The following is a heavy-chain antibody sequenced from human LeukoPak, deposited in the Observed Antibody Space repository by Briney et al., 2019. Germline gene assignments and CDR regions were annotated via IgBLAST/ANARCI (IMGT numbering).Heavy chain of an antibody. CDR3: AREGSGYDY. V-gene: IGHV3-30-3*01. CDR1: GFSFSSFA. D-gene: IGHD6-25*01. Sequence: GGSLTLTCAASGFSFSSFALHWVRQAPGEGLEWVAIISNDGTNEHYADPVKGRFTTSTDNAKNSLYLQMNSSGAAATAVYYCAREGSGYDYGGQRTLVTLSS. CDR2: ISNDGTNE. J-gene: IGHJ4*02.